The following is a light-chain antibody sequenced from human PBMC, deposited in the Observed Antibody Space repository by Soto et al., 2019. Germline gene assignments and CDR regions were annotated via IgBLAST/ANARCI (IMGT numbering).Light chain of an antibody. CDR1: QGVSSY. CDR3: QQRSNWA. CDR2: DAS. Sequence: EIVLTQSPAPLSLSPGERATLSCRASQGVSSYLAWYQQKPGQTPRLLIYDASNRATGIPARFSGSGSGTDVTLTISSLYPEEFAVYYCQQRSNWAFGQGTKLESK. V-gene: IGKV3-11*01. J-gene: IGKJ2*01.